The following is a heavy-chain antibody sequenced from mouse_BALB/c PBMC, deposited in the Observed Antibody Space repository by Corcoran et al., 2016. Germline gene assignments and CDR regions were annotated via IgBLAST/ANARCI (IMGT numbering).Heavy chain of an antibody. CDR2: IDPANGNT. J-gene: IGHJ1*01. CDR1: GFKLKDTY. CDR3: ANWDWYFDV. Sequence: EVQLQQSGAELVKPGASVKLSCTASGFKLKDTYMHWVKQRPEQGLEWIGRIDPANGNTKYDPKFQGKATITADTSSNTAYLQLSSLTSEDTAVYYCANWDWYFDVWGAGTTVTVSS. D-gene: IGHD4-1*01. V-gene: IGHV14-3*02.